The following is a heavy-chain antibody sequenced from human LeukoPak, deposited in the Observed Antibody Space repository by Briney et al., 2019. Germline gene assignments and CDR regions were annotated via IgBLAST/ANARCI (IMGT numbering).Heavy chain of an antibody. CDR2: IYSDRRT. CDR1: GFSVRSHY. V-gene: IGHV3-53*01. CDR3: ARCGSDYDEGAFDI. D-gene: IGHD2-21*02. J-gene: IGHJ3*02. Sequence: GGSLRLSCAASGFSVRSHYMSWVRQAPGKGLEWVAVIYSDRRTHYGDSVKGRFTISRDNSNNTLHLQMNSLRGEDMAVYYCARCGSDYDEGAFDIWGQGTVVTVSS.